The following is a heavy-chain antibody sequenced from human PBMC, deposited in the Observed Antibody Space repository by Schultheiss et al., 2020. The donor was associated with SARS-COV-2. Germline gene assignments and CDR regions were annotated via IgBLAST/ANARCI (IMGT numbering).Heavy chain of an antibody. CDR1: GGSISSSSYY. V-gene: IGHV4-39*07. J-gene: IGHJ6*02. Sequence: SETLSLTCTVSGGSISSSSYYWGWIRQPPGKGLEWIGSIYYSGSTNYNPSLKSRVTISVDTSKNQFSLQVNSVTPEDTAVYYCARSLFRHGMDVWGQGTTVTVSS. CDR3: ARSLFRHGMDV. D-gene: IGHD2-21*01. CDR2: IYYSGST.